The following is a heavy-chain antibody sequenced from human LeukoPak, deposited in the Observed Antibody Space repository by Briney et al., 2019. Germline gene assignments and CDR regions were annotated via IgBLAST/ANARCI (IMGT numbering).Heavy chain of an antibody. CDR1: GGSISSSSYY. CDR2: IYYSGST. CDR3: ARGLTAFYNWNRYYYYGMDV. Sequence: SETLSLTCTVSGGSISSSSYYWGWIRQPPGKGLEWIGSIYYSGSTYYNPSLKSRVTISVDTSKNQFSLKLSSVTAADTAVYYCARGLTAFYNWNRYYYYGMDVWGQGTTVTVSS. J-gene: IGHJ6*02. V-gene: IGHV4-39*01. D-gene: IGHD1/OR15-1a*01.